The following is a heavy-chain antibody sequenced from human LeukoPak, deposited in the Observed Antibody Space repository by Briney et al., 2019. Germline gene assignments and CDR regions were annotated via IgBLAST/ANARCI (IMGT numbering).Heavy chain of an antibody. CDR2: ISPNSGGT. CDR1: GYTFTGYY. D-gene: IGHD2-2*01. CDR3: ARGSIVEVPEANAFDI. Sequence: VASVKVSCKASGYTFTGYYLHWVRQAPGQGLEWMGWISPNSGGTKFAQKFQGRVTMTRDTSISTAYMELSGLRSDDTALFYCARGSIVEVPEANAFDIWGQGTLVTVSS. V-gene: IGHV1-2*02. J-gene: IGHJ3*02.